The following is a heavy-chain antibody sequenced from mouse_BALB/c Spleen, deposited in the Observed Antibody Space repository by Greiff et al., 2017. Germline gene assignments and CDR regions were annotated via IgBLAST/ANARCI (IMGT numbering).Heavy chain of an antibody. V-gene: IGHV1-14*01. Sequence: VQLQQSGPELVKPGASVKMSCKASGYTFTSYVMHWVKQKPGQGLEWIGYINPYNDGTKYNEKFKGKATLTSDKSSSTAYMELSSLTSEDSAVYYCASGRYYYGSSYDYAMDYWGQGTSVTVSS. J-gene: IGHJ4*01. CDR3: ASGRYYYGSSYDYAMDY. CDR1: GYTFTSYV. CDR2: INPYNDGT. D-gene: IGHD1-1*01.